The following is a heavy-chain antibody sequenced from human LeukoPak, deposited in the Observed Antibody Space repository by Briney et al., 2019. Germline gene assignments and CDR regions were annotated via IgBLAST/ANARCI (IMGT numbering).Heavy chain of an antibody. CDR3: ARDRSSDCSSGPHRGYGIDV. J-gene: IGHJ6*02. CDR1: GFSFSNYA. CDR2: ISYDGGKE. D-gene: IGHD1-14*01. Sequence: PGRSLRLSCVASGFSFSNYAMHWVRQAPGKGLQWLAIISYDGGKEYYADSVKGRLTISRDNSKNTLYLQMNSLKSEDTAIYYCARDRSSDCSSGPHRGYGIDVWGQGTTVTVSS. V-gene: IGHV3-30-3*01.